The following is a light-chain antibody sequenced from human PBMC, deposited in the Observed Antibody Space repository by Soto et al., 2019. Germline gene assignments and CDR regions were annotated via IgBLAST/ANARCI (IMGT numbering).Light chain of an antibody. CDR3: QQSYSTPFG. Sequence: DIQMTQSPSSLSASVGDRVTITCRASQSISSYLNWYQQKPGKAPKLLIYAASSLQSGVPSRFRGSGSGTDFTLTISSLQPEDFATYYCQQSYSTPFGFGPGTKVDIK. CDR1: QSISSY. V-gene: IGKV1-39*01. J-gene: IGKJ3*01. CDR2: AAS.